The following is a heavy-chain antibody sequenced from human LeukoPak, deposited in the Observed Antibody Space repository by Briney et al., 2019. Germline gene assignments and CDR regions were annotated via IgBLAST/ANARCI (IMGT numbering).Heavy chain of an antibody. CDR1: GYTFTGYY. CDR2: INPNSGAT. Sequence: ASVKVSCKASGYTFTGYYLHWVRQAPGQGLEWMGWINPNSGATDYAQRFQGRVNMTRDTSISTAYMELSRLRSDDTAVYFCAKILNYYDGSGRFDYWGQGSLVTVSS. D-gene: IGHD3-22*01. CDR3: AKILNYYDGSGRFDY. J-gene: IGHJ4*02. V-gene: IGHV1-2*02.